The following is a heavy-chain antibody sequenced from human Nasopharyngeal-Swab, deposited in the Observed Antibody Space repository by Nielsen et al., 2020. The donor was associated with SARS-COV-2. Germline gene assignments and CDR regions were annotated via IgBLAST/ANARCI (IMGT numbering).Heavy chain of an antibody. Sequence: SETLSLTCAVYGGSFSGYYWRWIRQPPGKGLEWIGEINHSGSTNYNPSLKSRVTISVDTSKNQFSLKLSSVTAADTALYYCARGTVVAYCGGDCYSEVILPGFDYWGQGTLVTVSS. CDR3: ARGTVVAYCGGDCYSEVILPGFDY. CDR2: INHSGST. J-gene: IGHJ4*02. V-gene: IGHV4-34*01. D-gene: IGHD2-21*02. CDR1: GGSFSGYY.